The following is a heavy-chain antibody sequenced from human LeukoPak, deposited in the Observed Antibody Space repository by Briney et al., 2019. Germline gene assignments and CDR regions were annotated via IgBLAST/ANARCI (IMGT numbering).Heavy chain of an antibody. J-gene: IGHJ4*02. D-gene: IGHD4-17*01. CDR2: MNPNSGNT. CDR3: ARRNYGDYLGDDY. Sequence: ASVKVSCKVSGYTLTELSMHWVRQATGQGLEWMGWMNPNSGNTGYAQKFQGRVTITRNTSISTAYMELSSLRSEDTAVYYCARRNYGDYLGDDYWGQGTLVTVSS. V-gene: IGHV1-8*03. CDR1: GYTLTELS.